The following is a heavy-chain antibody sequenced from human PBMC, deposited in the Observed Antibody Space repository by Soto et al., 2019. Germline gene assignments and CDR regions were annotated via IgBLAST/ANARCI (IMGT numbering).Heavy chain of an antibody. CDR1: ADSISSTTW. J-gene: IGHJ4*02. CDR2: IHQRGTT. Sequence: QVQLQESGPGLVKPAGTLSLTCDVSADSISSTTWWSWVRQPPGGGLEWIGEIHQRGTTNYNPSLKSRVTISIDKSKIQFSLKVTSVTAADTAVYYCARQGGWYMDYWGQGTLVTVSS. D-gene: IGHD6-19*01. V-gene: IGHV4-4*02. CDR3: ARQGGWYMDY.